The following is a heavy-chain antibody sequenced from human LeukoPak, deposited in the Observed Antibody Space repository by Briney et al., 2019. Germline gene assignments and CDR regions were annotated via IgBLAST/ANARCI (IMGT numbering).Heavy chain of an antibody. J-gene: IGHJ3*02. Sequence: GGSLRLSCAASGFTISTNYMGWVRQAPGKGQEWVSVIYSSGSTYYADSVKGRFTISRDNSKNTLYLQMNSLRAEDTAVYYCAGDSSGYSGAFDIWGQGTMVTVSS. V-gene: IGHV3-53*01. CDR3: AGDSSGYSGAFDI. D-gene: IGHD3-22*01. CDR1: GFTISTNY. CDR2: IYSSGST.